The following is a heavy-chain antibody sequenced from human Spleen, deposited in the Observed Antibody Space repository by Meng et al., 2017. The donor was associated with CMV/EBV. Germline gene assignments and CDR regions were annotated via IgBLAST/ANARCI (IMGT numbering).Heavy chain of an antibody. CDR1: GYTFTSYG. V-gene: IGHV1-18*01. CDR2: VGGCDGDT. D-gene: IGHD3-9*01. Sequence: ASVKVSCKASGYTFTSYGISWVRQAPGQGLEWLGWVGGCDGDTNYAPELQGRVTMTTDTATNTAYMELRSLRSDDTAVYYCARDWECLDRSDVFDIWGQGTMVTVSS. J-gene: IGHJ3*02. CDR3: ARDWECLDRSDVFDI.